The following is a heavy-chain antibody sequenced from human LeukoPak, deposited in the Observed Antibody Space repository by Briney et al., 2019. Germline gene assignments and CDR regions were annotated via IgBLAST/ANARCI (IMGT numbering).Heavy chain of an antibody. CDR1: GFTFSTYA. V-gene: IGHV3-23*01. CDR2: ISASGLTA. CDR3: TENT. J-gene: IGHJ4*02. Sequence: PGGSLRLSCAASGFTFSTYAMSSVRQAPGRGLEWVSAISASGLTAYYGDSVKGRFTISRDNAKNTLYLHMSSLRGEDTAIYYCTENTWGRGTRVTVSS.